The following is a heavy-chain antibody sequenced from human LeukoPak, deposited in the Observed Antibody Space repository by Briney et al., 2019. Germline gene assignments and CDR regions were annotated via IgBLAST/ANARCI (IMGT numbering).Heavy chain of an antibody. CDR2: ISWDGGST. D-gene: IGHD3-3*01. J-gene: IGHJ4*02. V-gene: IGHV3-43*01. CDR1: GFTFDDYT. CDR3: AKDPSRSYDFWSGQSPTSDY. Sequence: GGSLRLSCAASGFTFDDYTMHWVRQAPGKGLEWVSLISWDGGSTYYADSVKGRFTISRDNSKNSLYLQMNSLRAEDTAVYYCAKDPSRSYDFWSGQSPTSDYWGQGTLVTVSS.